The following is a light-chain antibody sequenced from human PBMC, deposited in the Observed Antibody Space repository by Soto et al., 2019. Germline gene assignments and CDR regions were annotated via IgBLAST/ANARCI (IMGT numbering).Light chain of an antibody. V-gene: IGLV2-14*01. J-gene: IGLJ1*01. CDR3: SSYTTAFFYV. CDR1: SSDIGAFNY. CDR2: GVT. Sequence: QSALTQPASVSGSPGQSITIPCTGSSSDIGAFNYVAWYQQHPGKAPKLIIHGVTNRPSGVSSRFSGSKSDYTASLTISGLQAEDEADYYCSSYTTAFFYVFGTGTKVTVL.